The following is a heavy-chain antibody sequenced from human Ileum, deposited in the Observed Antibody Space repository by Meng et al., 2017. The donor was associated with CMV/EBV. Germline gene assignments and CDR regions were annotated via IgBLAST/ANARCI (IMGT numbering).Heavy chain of an antibody. V-gene: IGHV1-18*01. Sequence: QVTTGQVGAVVKKPGDSVKVSFRASGYTFTNYGVTWVRQAPEQGLEWMGWISGYTGNTQYSEKIQGRVTMTADTSTATAYMELTSLRSDDTAVYYCARDKSDLGREGFYYWGQGTLVTVSS. D-gene: IGHD3-10*01. CDR3: ARDKSDLGREGFYY. CDR1: GYTFTNYG. CDR2: ISGYTGNT. J-gene: IGHJ4*02.